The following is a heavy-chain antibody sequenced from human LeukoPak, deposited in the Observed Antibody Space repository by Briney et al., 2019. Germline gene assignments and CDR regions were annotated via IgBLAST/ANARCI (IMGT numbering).Heavy chain of an antibody. CDR3: ARVPLIRFLEWRYYFDY. D-gene: IGHD3-3*01. J-gene: IGHJ4*02. Sequence: SETLSLTCTVSGGSISSSSYYWGWIRQPPGKGLEWIGSMYYSGSTYYNPSLKSRVPISVDTSKNQFSLKLSSVTAADTAVYYCARVPLIRFLEWRYYFDYWGQGTLVTVSS. CDR1: GGSISSSSYY. CDR2: MYYSGST. V-gene: IGHV4-39*07.